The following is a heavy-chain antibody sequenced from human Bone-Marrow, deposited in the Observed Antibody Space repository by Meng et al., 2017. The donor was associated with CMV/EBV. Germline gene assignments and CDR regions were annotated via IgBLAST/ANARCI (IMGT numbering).Heavy chain of an antibody. Sequence: SETLSLTCAVYGGSFSGYYWSWIRQPPGKGLEWIGEINHSGSTNYNPSLKSRVTISVDTSKNQFSLKLSSLTAADTAVYYCAREDQYWFDPWGQGTLVTVSS. J-gene: IGHJ5*02. V-gene: IGHV4-34*01. D-gene: IGHD4-11*01. CDR2: INHSGST. CDR3: AREDQYWFDP. CDR1: GGSFSGYY.